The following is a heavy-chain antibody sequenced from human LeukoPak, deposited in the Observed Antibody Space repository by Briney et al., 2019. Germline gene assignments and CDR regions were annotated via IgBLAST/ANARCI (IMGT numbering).Heavy chain of an antibody. V-gene: IGHV1-46*01. CDR1: GYTFTSYY. D-gene: IGHD3-22*01. J-gene: IGHJ4*02. CDR3: AADYYDSSGYVKFDY. CDR2: INPSGGST. Sequence: ASVKVSCKASGYTFTSYYMHWVRQAPGQGLERMGIINPSGGSTSYAQKFQGRVTTTRDTSTSTVYMELSSLRSEDTAVYYCAADYYDSSGYVKFDYWGQGTLVTVSS.